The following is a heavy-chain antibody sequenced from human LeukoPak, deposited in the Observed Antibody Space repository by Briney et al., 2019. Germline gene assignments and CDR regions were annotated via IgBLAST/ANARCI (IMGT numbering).Heavy chain of an antibody. V-gene: IGHV1-3*01. Sequence: ASVKVSCKASGYTFTSYAMHWVRQAPGQRLEWMGWINAGNGNTKYSQKFQGRVTITRDTSASTAYMELSSLRSEDTAVYYCARGSSGYPYYFHYWGQGTLVTVSS. D-gene: IGHD6-19*01. CDR2: INAGNGNT. CDR1: GYTFTSYA. CDR3: ARGSSGYPYYFHY. J-gene: IGHJ4*02.